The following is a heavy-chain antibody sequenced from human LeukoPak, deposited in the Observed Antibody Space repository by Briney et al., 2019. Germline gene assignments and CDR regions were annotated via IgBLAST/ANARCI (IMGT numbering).Heavy chain of an antibody. V-gene: IGHV3-48*04. Sequence: GGSLRLSCTASGFTFSNYWMNWVRQAPGKGLEWVSYISSSGSTIYYADSVKGRFTISRDNAKNSLYLQMNSLRAEDTAVYYCAELGITMIGGVWGKGTTVTISS. J-gene: IGHJ6*04. CDR1: GFTFSNYW. CDR2: ISSSGSTI. D-gene: IGHD3-10*02. CDR3: AELGITMIGGV.